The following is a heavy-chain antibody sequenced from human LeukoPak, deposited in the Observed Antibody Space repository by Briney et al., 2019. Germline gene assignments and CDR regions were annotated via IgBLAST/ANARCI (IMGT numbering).Heavy chain of an antibody. CDR3: ARLSITMRHWDV. J-gene: IGHJ6*02. Sequence: GGSLRLSCAASGFTFNMYEMHWVRQSTGKGLEWVSVIGVSGETYYSASVKGLFLISRESAKNSVDLQMNSLSPGDTAVYYCARLSITMRHWDVWGQGTSVTVSS. D-gene: IGHD3-22*01. V-gene: IGHV3-13*01. CDR2: IGVSGET. CDR1: GFTFNMYE.